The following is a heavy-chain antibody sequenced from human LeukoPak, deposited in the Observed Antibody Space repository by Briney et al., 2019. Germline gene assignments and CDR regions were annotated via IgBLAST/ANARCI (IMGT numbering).Heavy chain of an antibody. V-gene: IGHV1-69*05. CDR3: ARGGGMATQGGYYYYYYMDV. J-gene: IGHJ6*03. Sequence: SVKVSRKASRGTFSSYAIRWVRQAPGQGLEGMGGIIPIFGTANYAQKFQGRVTITTDESTSTAYMELSSLRSEDTAVYYCARGGGMATQGGYYYYYYMDVWGKGTTVTVSS. CDR2: IIPIFGTA. CDR1: RGTFSSYA. D-gene: IGHD5-24*01.